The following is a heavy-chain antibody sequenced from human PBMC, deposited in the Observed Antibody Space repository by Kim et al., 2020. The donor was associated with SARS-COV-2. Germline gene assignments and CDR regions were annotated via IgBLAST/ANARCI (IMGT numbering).Heavy chain of an antibody. CDR1: GGTFSSYA. D-gene: IGHD5-12*01. CDR2: IIPIFGTA. V-gene: IGHV1-69*13. J-gene: IGHJ2*01. Sequence: SVKVSCKASGGTFSSYAISWVRQAPGQGLEWMGGIIPIFGTANYAQKFQGRVTITADESTSTAYMELSSLRSEDTAVYYCAKAGEMATITWYFDLWGRGTLVTVSS. CDR3: AKAGEMATITWYFDL.